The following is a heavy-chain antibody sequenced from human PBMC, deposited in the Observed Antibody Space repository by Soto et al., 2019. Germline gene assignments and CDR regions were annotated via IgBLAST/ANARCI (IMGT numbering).Heavy chain of an antibody. D-gene: IGHD2-2*01. CDR1: GYTFTSYG. V-gene: IGHV1-18*01. CDR2: ISAYNGNT. CDR3: ARLYCISTSCYLGMDG. Sequence: QVQLVQSGAEVKKPGASVKVSCKASGYTFTSYGISWVRQAPGQGLEWMGWISAYNGNTNYAQKLQGRVTMTTDTSASTAYVELRSLRSDDTAVYYCARLYCISTSCYLGMDGWGQGTTVTVSS. J-gene: IGHJ6*02.